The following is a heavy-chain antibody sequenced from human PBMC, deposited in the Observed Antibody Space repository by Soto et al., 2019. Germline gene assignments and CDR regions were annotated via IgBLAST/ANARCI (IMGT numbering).Heavy chain of an antibody. Sequence: QVQLVESGGGVVQPGRSLRLSCAASGFTFSSYAMHWVRQAPGKGLEWVAVISYDGSNKYYADSVKGRFTISRDNSKNTLYLQMNSLRAEDTAVYYCASDSQMATTDWYFDLWGRGTLVTVSS. V-gene: IGHV3-30-3*01. J-gene: IGHJ2*01. CDR3: ASDSQMATTDWYFDL. CDR2: ISYDGSNK. D-gene: IGHD5-12*01. CDR1: GFTFSSYA.